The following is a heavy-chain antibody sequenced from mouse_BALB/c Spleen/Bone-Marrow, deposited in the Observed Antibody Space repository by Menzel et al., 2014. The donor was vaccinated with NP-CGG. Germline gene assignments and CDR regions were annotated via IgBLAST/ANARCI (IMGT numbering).Heavy chain of an antibody. D-gene: IGHD2-4*01. Sequence: EAQLQQSGAELVKPGASVKLSCTASGFNIKDTYMHWVKQRPEQGLEWIGRIDPANGNTKYDPKFQGKATITADTSSNTAYLQLSSLTSEDTAVYYCAGFGITKEEGYYYAMDYWGQGTSVTVSS. CDR1: GFNIKDTY. J-gene: IGHJ4*01. V-gene: IGHV14-3*02. CDR3: AGFGITKEEGYYYAMDY. CDR2: IDPANGNT.